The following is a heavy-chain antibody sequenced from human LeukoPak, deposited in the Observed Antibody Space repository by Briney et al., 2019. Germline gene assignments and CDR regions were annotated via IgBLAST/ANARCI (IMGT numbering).Heavy chain of an antibody. Sequence: GESLKTSCKGSGYSFTSYWIGWVRQMPGKGLEWMGITYPGDSDTRYSPSFQGQVTISADKSISTAYLQWSSLKASDTAMYYCARQLGADYDFLTGPYYFDYWGQGTLVTVSS. CDR2: TYPGDSDT. V-gene: IGHV5-51*01. CDR1: GYSFTSYW. J-gene: IGHJ4*02. CDR3: ARQLGADYDFLTGPYYFDY. D-gene: IGHD3-9*01.